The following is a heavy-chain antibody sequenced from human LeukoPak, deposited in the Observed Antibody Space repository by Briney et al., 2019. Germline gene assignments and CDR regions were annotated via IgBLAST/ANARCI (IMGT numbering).Heavy chain of an antibody. J-gene: IGHJ3*02. CDR1: GGSISSYY. CDR3: ARTPLWFGRGDAFDI. V-gene: IGHV4-59*01. CDR2: IYYSGST. D-gene: IGHD3-10*01. Sequence: PSETLSLTCTVSGGSISSYYWSWIRQPPGKGLEWIGYIYYSGSTNYNPSLKSRVTISVDTSKNQFSLKLSSETAADTAVYYCARTPLWFGRGDAFDIWGQGTMVTVSS.